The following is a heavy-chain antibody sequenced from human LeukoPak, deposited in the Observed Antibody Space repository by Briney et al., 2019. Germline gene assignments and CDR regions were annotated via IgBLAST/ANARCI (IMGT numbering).Heavy chain of an antibody. CDR3: AGGTNVYSSSPDTDAFDI. J-gene: IGHJ3*02. CDR2: CSSSSSTI. V-gene: IGHV3-48*04. CDR1: GFTFSSYS. D-gene: IGHD6-6*01. Sequence: GGSLGLSCAASGFTFSSYSMNWVRQAPGKGLEWVSYCSSSSSTIYYADSVKGRFTISRDNAKNSLYLQMNSLRAEDTAVYYCAGGTNVYSSSPDTDAFDIWGQGTMVTVSS.